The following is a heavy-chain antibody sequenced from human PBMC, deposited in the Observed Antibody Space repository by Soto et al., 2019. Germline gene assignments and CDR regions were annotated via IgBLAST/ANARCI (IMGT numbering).Heavy chain of an antibody. CDR1: GYSFTRFG. CDR3: CRGPQESPPPQGFYF. J-gene: IGHJ4*02. Sequence: QVQLLQSGAEVKKPGASVRVSCKASGYSFTRFGISWVRQAPGQGLEWVGRISTYNGNTKYAQKLEGRVTVSTDTSTGTGYNELGRSRFYGNGVYFWCRGPQESPPPQGFYFWGQGTLLTVSS. CDR2: ISTYNGNT. V-gene: IGHV1-18*01.